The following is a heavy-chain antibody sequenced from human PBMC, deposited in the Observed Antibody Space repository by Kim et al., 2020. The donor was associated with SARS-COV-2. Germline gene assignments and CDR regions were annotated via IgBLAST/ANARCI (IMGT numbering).Heavy chain of an antibody. J-gene: IGHJ4*02. D-gene: IGHD6-19*01. Sequence: GGSLRLSCAASGFTFSSYAMHWVRQAPGKGLEWVAVISYDGSNKYYADSVKGRFTISRDNSKNTLYLQMNSLRAEDTAVYYCARANSSGWWGREVPDYWGQGTLVTVSS. V-gene: IGHV3-30-3*01. CDR1: GFTFSSYA. CDR3: ARANSSGWWGREVPDY. CDR2: ISYDGSNK.